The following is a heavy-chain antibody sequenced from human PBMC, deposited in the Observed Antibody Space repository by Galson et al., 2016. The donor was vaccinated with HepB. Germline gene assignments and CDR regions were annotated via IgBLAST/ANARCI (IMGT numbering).Heavy chain of an antibody. D-gene: IGHD1-26*01. V-gene: IGHV4-31*03. CDR3: ARDRGGGLLGHTWLFDL. CDR2: IYHSGST. J-gene: IGHJ4*02. CDR1: GGSISSGGYY. Sequence: TLSLTCTVSGGSISSGGYYWSWIRQHPGKGLEWIGYIYHSGSTYYNPSLKSRVTISVDTSKNQFSLKLNSLTAADTAVYYCARDRGGGLLGHTWLFDLWGQGTLVTVSS.